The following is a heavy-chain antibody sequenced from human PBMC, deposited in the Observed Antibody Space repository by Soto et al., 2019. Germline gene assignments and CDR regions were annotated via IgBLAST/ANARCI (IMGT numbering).Heavy chain of an antibody. V-gene: IGHV3-23*01. Sequence: EVHLLGSGGGLVQPGGSLRLSCAASGFTFSTYAMSWVRQAPGQGLEWVAGIYDGGGTASFADSVKGRFTISRDDSQNTMHLQMNSLRAEDTAVYYCVKDYRGGGFGGSSSDNPLDYWGQGTLVTVSS. CDR1: GFTFSTYA. CDR2: IYDGGGTA. CDR3: VKDYRGGGFGGSSSDNPLDY. J-gene: IGHJ4*02. D-gene: IGHD3-22*01.